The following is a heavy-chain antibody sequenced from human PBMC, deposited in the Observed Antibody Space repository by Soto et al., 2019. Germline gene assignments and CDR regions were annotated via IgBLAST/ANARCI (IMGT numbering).Heavy chain of an antibody. D-gene: IGHD3-3*01. CDR2: IYTSGST. CDR3: ARDRTPSYDFWSDGMDV. J-gene: IGHJ6*02. V-gene: IGHV4-4*07. Sequence: SETLSLTCTVSGGSISSYYWSWSRQPAGKGLEWIGRIYTSGSTNYNPSLKSRVTMSVDTSKTQFSLKLSSVTAADTAVYYCARDRTPSYDFWSDGMDVWGQGTTVT. CDR1: GGSISSYY.